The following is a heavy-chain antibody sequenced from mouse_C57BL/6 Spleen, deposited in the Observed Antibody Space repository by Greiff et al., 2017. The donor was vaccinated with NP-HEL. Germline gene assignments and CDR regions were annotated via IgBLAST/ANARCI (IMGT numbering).Heavy chain of an antibody. V-gene: IGHV1-53*01. CDR2: INPSNGGT. CDR1: GYTFTSYW. CDR3: ARSQLPYWYFDV. D-gene: IGHD4-1*02. J-gene: IGHJ1*03. Sequence: VQLQQPGTELVKPGASVKLSCKASGYTFTSYWMHWVKQRPGQGLEWIGNINPSNGGTNYNEKFKSKATLTVDKSSSTAYLQLSSLTSEDSAVYYCARSQLPYWYFDVWGTGTTVTVSS.